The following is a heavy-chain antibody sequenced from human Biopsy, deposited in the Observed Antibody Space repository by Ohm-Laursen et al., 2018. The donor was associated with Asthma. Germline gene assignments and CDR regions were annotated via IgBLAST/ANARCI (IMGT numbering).Heavy chain of an antibody. V-gene: IGHV1-24*01. CDR2: HDHEEGRT. Sequence: ASVKVSCKISGYSLTDLSMHWVRQAPGQGLEWMGGHDHEEGRTVNARRFQGRVTMTEDTSTDTAYMELSSLSSDDTAVYYCASDFPKDYVRCNFQFWGQGTLVTVSS. CDR1: GYSLTDLS. D-gene: IGHD4-17*01. CDR3: ASDFPKDYVRCNFQF. J-gene: IGHJ4*02.